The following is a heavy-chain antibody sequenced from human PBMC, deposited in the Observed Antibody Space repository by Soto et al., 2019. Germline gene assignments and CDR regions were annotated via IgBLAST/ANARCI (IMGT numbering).Heavy chain of an antibody. CDR2: ISSSGSTI. D-gene: IGHD2-15*01. J-gene: IGHJ6*02. V-gene: IGHV3-11*01. CDR1: GFTFSDYY. CDR3: ARPYCSGGSCYDKGYYYYYGMDV. Sequence: GGSLRLSCAASGFTFSDYYMSWIRQAPGKGLEWVSYISSSGSTIYYADSVKGRFTISRDNAKNSLYLQMNSLRAEDTAVYYCARPYCSGGSCYDKGYYYYYGMDVWGQGTTVTVSS.